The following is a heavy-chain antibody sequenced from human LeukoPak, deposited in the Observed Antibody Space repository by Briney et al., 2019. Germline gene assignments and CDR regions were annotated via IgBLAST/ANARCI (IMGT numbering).Heavy chain of an antibody. CDR3: ARDVINIDIPDY. J-gene: IGHJ4*02. CDR2: ISYDGSNK. CDR1: GFTFSSHG. Sequence: GGSLRLSCAASGFTFSSHGMHWVRQAPGKGLEWVAVISYDGSNKYYADSVKGRFTISRDNSKNTLFLQMNSLRAEDTAVYYCARDVINIDIPDYWGQGTLVTVSS. V-gene: IGHV3-30*03. D-gene: IGHD3-3*02.